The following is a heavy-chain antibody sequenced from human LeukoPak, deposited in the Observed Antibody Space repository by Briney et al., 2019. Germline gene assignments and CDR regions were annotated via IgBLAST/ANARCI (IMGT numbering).Heavy chain of an antibody. V-gene: IGHV3-48*03. CDR3: ARAGEYDSSWYYFDY. J-gene: IGHJ4*02. D-gene: IGHD6-13*01. CDR1: AFTFSRYE. Sequence: PGGSLRLSCAAAAFTFSRYEMNWVRQAAGRGLEWVAYISRIGSTIYYADSVKDRFTISRDNAKTSLYLQMNSLTAEDTAVYYCARAGEYDSSWYYFDYWGQGTLVTVSS. CDR2: ISRIGSTI.